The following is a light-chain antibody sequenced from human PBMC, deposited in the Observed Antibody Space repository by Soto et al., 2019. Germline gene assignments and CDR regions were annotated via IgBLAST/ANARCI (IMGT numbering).Light chain of an antibody. Sequence: DIQMTQSPSSLSASVGDRVTITCRASQSISSYLNWYQQKPGKAPKLLIYAASSLQSGVPSRFSGSGSGTDFNLTNSSLQPEDFATYYGQQSYSTPITFGQGTRLEIK. CDR1: QSISSY. CDR2: AAS. CDR3: QQSYSTPIT. J-gene: IGKJ5*01. V-gene: IGKV1-39*01.